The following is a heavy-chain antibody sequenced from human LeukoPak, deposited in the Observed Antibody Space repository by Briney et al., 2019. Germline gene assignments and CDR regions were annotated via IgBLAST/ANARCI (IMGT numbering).Heavy chain of an antibody. CDR3: AREGYDFWSGYYTPY. CDR1: GGSISSYY. V-gene: IGHV4-59*12. CDR2: IYYSGST. J-gene: IGHJ4*02. Sequence: PSETLSLTCTVSGGSISSYYWSWIRQPPGKGLEWIGYIYYSGSTNYNPSLKSRVTISVDTSKNQFSLKLSSVTAADTAVYYCAREGYDFWSGYYTPYWGQGTLVTVSS. D-gene: IGHD3-3*01.